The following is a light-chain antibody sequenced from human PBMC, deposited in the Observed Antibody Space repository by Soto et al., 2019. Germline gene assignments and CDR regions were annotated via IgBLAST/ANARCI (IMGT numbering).Light chain of an antibody. V-gene: IGKV1-27*01. CDR1: QGISNY. Sequence: DIQMTQSPSSLSASVRDRVTITCRARQGISNYLAWYQQKPGKVPKLLIYAASTLQSGVPSRFSGSGSGTDFTLTISSLQPEAVATYYCKKYDSAPWTFCQGTKVEIK. CDR2: AAS. CDR3: KKYDSAPWT. J-gene: IGKJ1*01.